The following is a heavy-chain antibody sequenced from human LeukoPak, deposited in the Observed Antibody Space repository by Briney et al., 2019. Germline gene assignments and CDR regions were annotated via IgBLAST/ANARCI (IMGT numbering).Heavy chain of an antibody. J-gene: IGHJ4*02. CDR3: ARQGYTASYYFLDY. CDR1: GGSIRSYW. Sequence: SETLSLTCDVSGGSIRSYWWGWVRQPAGRGLEWIGRIYATGSTKFNPSLKSRLRMSVDTSTNQFSLTLSSVTAADTAIYFCARQGYTASYYFLDYWSQGTHGNVSS. D-gene: IGHD3-10*01. CDR2: IYATGST. V-gene: IGHV4-4*07.